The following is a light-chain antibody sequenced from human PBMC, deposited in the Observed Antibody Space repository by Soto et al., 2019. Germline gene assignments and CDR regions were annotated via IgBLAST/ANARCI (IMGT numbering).Light chain of an antibody. CDR2: DYN. CDR3: QSYDSGLSDYL. V-gene: IGLV1-51*01. CDR1: TSNIGNNY. J-gene: IGLJ1*01. Sequence: QSVLTQPPSVSAAPGQKVTISCSGSTSNIGNNYVSWYQHLPGAAPKLLIYDYNRRPSGIPDRFSGSRSGTLATLGITGLQTGDEADYYCQSYDSGLSDYLFGSGTKVTVL.